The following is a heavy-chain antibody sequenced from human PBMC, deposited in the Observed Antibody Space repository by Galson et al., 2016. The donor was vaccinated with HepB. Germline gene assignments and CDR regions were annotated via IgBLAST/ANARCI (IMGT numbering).Heavy chain of an antibody. Sequence: SETLSLTCTVSGGSISSRSYYWNWIRQPSGKGLEWIGEINHSGSTNYNPSLKSRVTISADTSKNQFSLKLSSVTAADTAVYYCARGHRRAAAVPYWCFDLWGRGTLVTVSS. CDR1: GGSISSRSYY. CDR3: ARGHRRAAAVPYWCFDL. D-gene: IGHD6-13*01. V-gene: IGHV4-39*07. J-gene: IGHJ2*01. CDR2: INHSGST.